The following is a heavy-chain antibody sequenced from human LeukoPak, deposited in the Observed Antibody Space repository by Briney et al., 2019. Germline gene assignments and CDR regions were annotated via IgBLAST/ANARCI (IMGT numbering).Heavy chain of an antibody. Sequence: GGSLRLSCAASAFTFISYSRARVRQAPGKGPEWVSSISSSSSYISYADSVSGRVTISRDNAKNSLYLQMNSLRAEDTAVYYCARDVGDGYYFDYWGQGTLVTVSS. V-gene: IGHV3-21*01. CDR3: ARDVGDGYYFDY. CDR2: ISSSSSYI. J-gene: IGHJ4*02. D-gene: IGHD3-10*01. CDR1: AFTFISYS.